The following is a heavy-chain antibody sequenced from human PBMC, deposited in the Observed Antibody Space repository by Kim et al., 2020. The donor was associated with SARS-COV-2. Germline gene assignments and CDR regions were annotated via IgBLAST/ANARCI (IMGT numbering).Heavy chain of an antibody. V-gene: IGHV1-58*01. D-gene: IGHD3-16*02. CDR3: AAGIMITFGGVIGGFDY. J-gene: IGHJ4*02. CDR1: GFTFTSSA. Sequence: SVKVSCKASGFTFTSSAVQWVRQARGQRLEWIGWIVVGSGNTNYAQKFQERVTITRDMSTSTAYMELSSLRSEDTAVYYCAAGIMITFGGVIGGFDYWGQGTLVTVSS. CDR2: IVVGSGNT.